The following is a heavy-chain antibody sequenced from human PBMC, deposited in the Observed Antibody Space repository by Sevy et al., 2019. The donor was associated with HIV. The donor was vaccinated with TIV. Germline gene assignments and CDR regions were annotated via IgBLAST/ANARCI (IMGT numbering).Heavy chain of an antibody. D-gene: IGHD6-13*01. V-gene: IGHV3-7*01. CDR3: ARDTGGIGMDV. Sequence: GGSLRLSCAASGFTFSSHWMSWVRQAPGKGLEWVANIKQDGSEKYDVDSVKGRFNINRDNDKNSLSLQMKSLRAEDTAVYYCARDTGGIGMDVWGQGTTVTVSS. CDR1: GFTFSSHW. CDR2: IKQDGSEK. J-gene: IGHJ6*02.